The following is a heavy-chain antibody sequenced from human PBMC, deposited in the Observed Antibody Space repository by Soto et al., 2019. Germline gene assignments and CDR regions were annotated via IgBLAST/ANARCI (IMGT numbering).Heavy chain of an antibody. Sequence: PLRLSWTASEFTLRRYWRSWVRIDPCKWLEWVANINQDESEKYFVDSVKGRFTISRDNAKSTLYLEMNSLTVEDTAVYYCARIPDGHLYAARDPNDFWGQGTLVTVSS. CDR2: INQDESEK. CDR3: ARIPDGHLYAARDPNDF. J-gene: IGHJ4*02. CDR1: EFTLRRYW. V-gene: IGHV3-7*01. D-gene: IGHD2-21*01.